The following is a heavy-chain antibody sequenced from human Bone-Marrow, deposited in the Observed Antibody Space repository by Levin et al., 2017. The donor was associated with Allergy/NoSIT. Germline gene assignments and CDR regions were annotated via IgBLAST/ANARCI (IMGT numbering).Heavy chain of an antibody. CDR2: ISSNSRYI. CDR1: GFIFSDHS. CDR3: ARMGASRSSSGYYFDY. Sequence: KTGGSLRLSCSASGFIFSDHSINWVRQAPGKGLEWVSSISSNSRYIHYADSVKGRVTISRDNAKNTLYLQMDRLTAEDTAMYFCARMGASRSSSGYYFDYWGQGTLVTVSS. J-gene: IGHJ4*02. D-gene: IGHD4/OR15-4a*01. V-gene: IGHV3-21*04.